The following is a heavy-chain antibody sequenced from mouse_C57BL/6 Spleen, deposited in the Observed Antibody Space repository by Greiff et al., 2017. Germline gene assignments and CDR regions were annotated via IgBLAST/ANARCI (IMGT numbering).Heavy chain of an antibody. Sequence: VQLQQSGPELVKPGASVKISCKASGYSFTDYNMNWVKQSHGKSLEWIGVINPNNGSTSYNQKFKGKATWTVDQSSSTAYMQLNSLTSEDSAVYYCARSEDYYGNYGAMDYWGQGTSVTVAS. J-gene: IGHJ4*01. CDR1: GYSFTDYN. D-gene: IGHD2-1*01. CDR3: ARSEDYYGNYGAMDY. V-gene: IGHV1-39*01. CDR2: INPNNGST.